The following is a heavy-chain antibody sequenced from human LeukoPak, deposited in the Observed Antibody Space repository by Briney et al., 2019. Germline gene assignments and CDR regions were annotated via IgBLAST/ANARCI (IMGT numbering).Heavy chain of an antibody. D-gene: IGHD2-2*01. CDR2: ISSSGSTI. CDR1: GFTFSSYE. J-gene: IGHJ4*02. V-gene: IGHV3-48*03. Sequence: GGSLRLSCAASGFTFSSYEMNWVRQAPGKGLEWVSYISSSGSTIYYADSVKGRCTISRDNAKNSLYLQMNSLRAEDTAVYYCARDSTHCSSTSCYFDYWGQGTLVTVSS. CDR3: ARDSTHCSSTSCYFDY.